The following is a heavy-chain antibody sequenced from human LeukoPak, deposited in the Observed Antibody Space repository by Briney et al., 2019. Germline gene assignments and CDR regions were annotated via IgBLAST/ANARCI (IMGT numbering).Heavy chain of an antibody. CDR1: GYTFTGYY. CDR3: SRDLNGYIDY. J-gene: IGHJ4*02. CDR2: INPNSGGT. D-gene: IGHD2-8*01. V-gene: IGHV1-2*02. Sequence: ASVKVSCKASGYTFTGYYMHWVRQAPGQGLEWMGWINPNSGGTNYAQTFQGRVSMTRDTSICTAYMELSRLRSNDAAVYYCSRDLNGYIDYWGQGSQVAVSS.